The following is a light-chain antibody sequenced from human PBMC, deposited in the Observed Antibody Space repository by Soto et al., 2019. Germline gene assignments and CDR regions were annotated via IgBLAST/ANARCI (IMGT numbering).Light chain of an antibody. Sequence: EVVLTQSPATRSLSAGARATLSCRASENVRTLVDWYQQKPGQAPRLLVYGASNRATGIPARFSGIGSGTDFTLTISNLETQDFAFYYCQQHSHRPTWTFGQGTKVDIK. V-gene: IGKV3-11*01. CDR1: ENVRTL. CDR2: GAS. J-gene: IGKJ1*01. CDR3: QQHSHRPTWT.